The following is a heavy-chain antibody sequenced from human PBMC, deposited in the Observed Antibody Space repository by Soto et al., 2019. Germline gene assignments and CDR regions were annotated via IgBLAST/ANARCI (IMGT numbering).Heavy chain of an antibody. D-gene: IGHD5-18*01. Sequence: QVQLVQSGAEVKQPGSSMKVSCKASGGTFSNYAISWVRQAPGQGLEWMGGIIPVFGTPNSAQKFQGRVTITADESTGTAYMELSSLRFEDTAVYYCARGRGYSYDYGLDGWGQGTMVTVSS. CDR1: GGTFSNYA. V-gene: IGHV1-69*12. CDR2: IIPVFGTP. J-gene: IGHJ6*02. CDR3: ARGRGYSYDYGLDG.